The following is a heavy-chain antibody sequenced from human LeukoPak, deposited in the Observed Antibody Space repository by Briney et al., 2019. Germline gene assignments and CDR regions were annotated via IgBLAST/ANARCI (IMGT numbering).Heavy chain of an antibody. CDR2: IKQDGSEK. CDR1: GFTFSSYW. V-gene: IGHV3-7*01. J-gene: IGHJ6*02. D-gene: IGHD5-18*01. Sequence: PGGSLRLSCAASGFTFSSYWMSWIRQAPGKGLEWVANIKQDGSEKYYVDSVKGRFTISRDNAKNSLYLQMNSLRAEDTAVYYCARGDAAMVTFDYYYYGMDVWGQGTTVTVSS. CDR3: ARGDAAMVTFDYYYYGMDV.